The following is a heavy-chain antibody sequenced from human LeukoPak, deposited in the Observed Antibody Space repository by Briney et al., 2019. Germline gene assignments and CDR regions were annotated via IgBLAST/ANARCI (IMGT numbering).Heavy chain of an antibody. J-gene: IGHJ1*01. CDR1: GFTFSSYE. CDR2: IYSGGST. V-gene: IGHV3-53*01. Sequence: GGSLRLSCVASGFTFSSYEMNWVRQAPGKGLEWVSVIYSGGSTYYADSVKGRFTISRDNSKNTLYLQMNSLRAEDTAVYYCASMYFSQYLQHWGQGTLVTVSS. CDR3: ASMYFSQYLQH. D-gene: IGHD2-8*01.